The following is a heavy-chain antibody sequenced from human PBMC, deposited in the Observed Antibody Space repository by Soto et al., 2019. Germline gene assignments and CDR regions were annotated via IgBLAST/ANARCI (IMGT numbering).Heavy chain of an antibody. Sequence: GGSLRLSCAASGFTFSSYGMHWVRQAPGKGLEWVAVISYDGSNKYYADSVKGRFTISRDNSKNTLYLQMNSLRAEDTAVYYCANLRTGTNNDYYYCCMDVWGQGTTVTLSS. CDR1: GFTFSSYG. J-gene: IGHJ6*02. CDR2: ISYDGSNK. CDR3: ANLRTGTNNDYYYCCMDV. D-gene: IGHD1-1*01. V-gene: IGHV3-30*18.